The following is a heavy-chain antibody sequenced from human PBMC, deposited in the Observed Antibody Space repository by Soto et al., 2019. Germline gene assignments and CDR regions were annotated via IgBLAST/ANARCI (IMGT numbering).Heavy chain of an antibody. Sequence: GESLKISCQGSGYIFTSYWIGWVRQMPGKGLEWMGIIYPGDSDTRYSPSFQGQVTISADKSITTAYLQWSSLEASDTAMYYCARRYGRYFDYWGQGTLVTVSS. CDR1: GYIFTSYW. CDR2: IYPGDSDT. D-gene: IGHD5-18*01. J-gene: IGHJ4*02. CDR3: ARRYGRYFDY. V-gene: IGHV5-51*01.